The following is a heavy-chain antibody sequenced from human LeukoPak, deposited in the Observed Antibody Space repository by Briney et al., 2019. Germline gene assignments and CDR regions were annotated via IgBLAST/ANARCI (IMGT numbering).Heavy chain of an antibody. CDR3: AKGSYYDSSGSFYFDY. Sequence: GGSLRLSCAASGFTFSSFAMSWVRQAPGKGLEWVSGISGSGDNTYYADSVKGRFTISRDNSKNTLYVQVNSLGTEDTAAYYCAKGSYYDSSGSFYFDYWGQGTLVTVSS. D-gene: IGHD3-22*01. J-gene: IGHJ4*02. CDR1: GFTFSSFA. CDR2: ISGSGDNT. V-gene: IGHV3-23*01.